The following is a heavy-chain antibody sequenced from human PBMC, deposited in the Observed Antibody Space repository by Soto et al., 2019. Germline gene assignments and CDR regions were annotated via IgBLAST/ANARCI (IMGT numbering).Heavy chain of an antibody. CDR1: AFTFNNYA. Sequence: LRLSCAASAFTFNNYAMSWVRQAPGKGLEWVGRIKSKTDGGTTDYAAPVKGRFTISRDDSKNTLYLQMNSLKTEDTAVYYCTTDRVLWFGELSDYWGQGTLVTVSS. CDR3: TTDRVLWFGELSDY. V-gene: IGHV3-15*01. J-gene: IGHJ4*02. D-gene: IGHD3-10*01. CDR2: IKSKTDGGTT.